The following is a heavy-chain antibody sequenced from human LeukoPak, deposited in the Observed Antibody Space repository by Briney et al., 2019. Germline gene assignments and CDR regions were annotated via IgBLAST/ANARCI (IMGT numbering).Heavy chain of an antibody. Sequence: PGGSLRLSCAASGFTVSSNYMSWVRQAPGKGLEWVSVIYSGGSTYYADSVKGRFTLSRDNSKNTLYLQMDSLRAEDTAVYYCARYSSSWYSFSPYGMDVWGQGTTVTVSS. J-gene: IGHJ6*02. D-gene: IGHD6-13*01. CDR2: IYSGGST. V-gene: IGHV3-53*01. CDR1: GFTVSSNY. CDR3: ARYSSSWYSFSPYGMDV.